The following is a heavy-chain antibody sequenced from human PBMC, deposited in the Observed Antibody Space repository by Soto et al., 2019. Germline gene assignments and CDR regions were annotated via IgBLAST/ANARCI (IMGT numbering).Heavy chain of an antibody. V-gene: IGHV3-15*01. D-gene: IGHD6-6*01. CDR3: AKRSSSSTFDY. CDR1: GFTFSSYW. Sequence: PGGSLRLSCAASGFTFSSYWMHWVRQAPGKGLVWVGRIKSKTDGGTTDYAAPVKGRFTISRDDSKNTLYLQMNSLKTEDTAVYYCAKRSSSSTFDYWGQGTLVTVSS. CDR2: IKSKTDGGTT. J-gene: IGHJ4*02.